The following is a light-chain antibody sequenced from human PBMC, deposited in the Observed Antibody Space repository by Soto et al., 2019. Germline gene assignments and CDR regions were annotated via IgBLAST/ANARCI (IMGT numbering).Light chain of an antibody. CDR1: QSISSW. J-gene: IGKJ4*01. Sequence: DIQMTQSPSTLSASVGDRVTITCRASQSISSWLAWYQQKPGKAPKLLIYDASSLESGVPSRFSGSGSWKEFHLNISSLQPDDFATYYCQQYNSYLTFGGGTKVEIK. CDR3: QQYNSYLT. V-gene: IGKV1-5*01. CDR2: DAS.